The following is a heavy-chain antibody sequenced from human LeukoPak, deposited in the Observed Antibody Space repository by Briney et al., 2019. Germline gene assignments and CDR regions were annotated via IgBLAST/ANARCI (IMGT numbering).Heavy chain of an antibody. CDR2: IYYSGST. CDR1: GGSISSYY. J-gene: IGHJ4*02. Sequence: PSETLSLTCTVSGGSISSYYWSWIRQPPGKGLEWIGYIYYSGSTNYNPSLKSRVTISVDTSKNQFSLKLSSVTAADTAVYYCASPATPQSCSNDLCYLDYWGQGTLVTVSS. D-gene: IGHD2-8*01. V-gene: IGHV4-59*01. CDR3: ASPATPQSCSNDLCYLDY.